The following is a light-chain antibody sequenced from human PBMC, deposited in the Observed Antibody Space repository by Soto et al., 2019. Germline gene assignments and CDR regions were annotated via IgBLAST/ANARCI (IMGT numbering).Light chain of an antibody. J-gene: IGKJ1*01. Sequence: EKVMTQSPATLSVSPGERATLSCRASQSVSCAVAWYQQKPGQAPRLLIYHASPRATGIPARFSGSGSGTEFSLTVSGLLSEDSAVYYCQQYNNWPPWTFGQGTKVEIK. V-gene: IGKV3-15*01. CDR3: QQYNNWPPWT. CDR2: HAS. CDR1: QSVSCA.